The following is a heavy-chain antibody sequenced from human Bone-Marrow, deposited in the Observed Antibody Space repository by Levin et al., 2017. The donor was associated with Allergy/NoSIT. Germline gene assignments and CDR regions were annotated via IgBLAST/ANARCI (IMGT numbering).Heavy chain of an antibody. J-gene: IGHJ4*02. D-gene: IGHD2-2*01. CDR1: GFIFSDYG. Sequence: PGGSLRLSCATSGFIFSDYGMTWVRQPPGQGLEWVSAISTDGNDKFYPDSVKGRFTISRDNSRSTLYLQMNSLRAEDTAIYYCAKVTSTWFEDYWGQGTLVTVSS. V-gene: IGHV3-23*05. CDR2: ISTDGNDK. CDR3: AKVTSTWFEDY.